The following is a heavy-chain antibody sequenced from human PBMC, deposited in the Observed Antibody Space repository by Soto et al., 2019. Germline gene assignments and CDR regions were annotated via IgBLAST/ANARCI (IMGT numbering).Heavy chain of an antibody. CDR2: ISGSGGST. D-gene: IGHD4-4*01. V-gene: IGHV3-23*01. CDR3: ATDLTTFDY. Sequence: GGSLRLSSAAPDFTFNRYAMSLVRQAPGRGLGWVYVISGSGGSTYYADSVKGRFTISRDNSKNTLYLQMNSLRAEDTVFYYWATDLTTFDYWGQGTLFTV. J-gene: IGHJ4*02. CDR1: DFTFNRYA.